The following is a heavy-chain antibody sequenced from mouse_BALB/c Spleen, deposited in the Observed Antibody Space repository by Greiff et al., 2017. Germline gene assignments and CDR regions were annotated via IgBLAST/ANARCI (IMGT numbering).Heavy chain of an antibody. J-gene: IGHJ3*01. Sequence: QVQLQQSGPELVKPGASVKISCKASGYAFSSSWMNWVKQRPGQGLEWIGRIYPGDGDTNYNGKFKGKATLTADKSSSTAYMQLSSLTSVDSAVYFCAREPSFAYWGQGTLVTVSA. CDR3: AREPSFAY. CDR2: IYPGDGDT. V-gene: IGHV1-82*01. CDR1: GYAFSSSW.